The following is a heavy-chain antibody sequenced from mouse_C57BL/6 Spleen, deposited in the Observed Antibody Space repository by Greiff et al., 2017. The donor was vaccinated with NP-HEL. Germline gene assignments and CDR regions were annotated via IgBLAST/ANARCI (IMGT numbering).Heavy chain of an antibody. Sequence: VTLMESGAELARPGASVKMSCQASGYSFTSYTMHWVKQRPGQGLDWIWYINPSCGYTKYNQPFKDTATLTADKSSRTAYMQLRSLTSEDSAVYYGARSELYYFDYWGQGTTLTVSS. J-gene: IGHJ2*01. CDR3: ARSELYYFDY. D-gene: IGHD3-3*01. CDR1: GYSFTSYT. CDR2: INPSCGYT. V-gene: IGHV1-4*01.